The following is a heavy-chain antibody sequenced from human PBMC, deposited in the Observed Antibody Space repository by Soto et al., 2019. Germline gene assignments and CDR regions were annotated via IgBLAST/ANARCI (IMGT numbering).Heavy chain of an antibody. CDR2: ISYDGSNK. V-gene: IGHV3-30-3*01. Sequence: QVQLVESGGGVVQPGRSLRLSCAASGFTFSSYAMHWVRQAPGKGLEWVAVISYDGSNKYYADSVKGRFTISRDNSKNTLYLQMNSLRAEDTAVYYCARDSYYYDSRGYASYWGQGTLVTVSS. J-gene: IGHJ4*02. CDR1: GFTFSSYA. D-gene: IGHD3-22*01. CDR3: ARDSYYYDSRGYASY.